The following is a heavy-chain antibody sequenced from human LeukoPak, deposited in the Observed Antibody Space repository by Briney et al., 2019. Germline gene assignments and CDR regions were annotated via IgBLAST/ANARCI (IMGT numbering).Heavy chain of an antibody. CDR3: AREGYYDSSEP. Sequence: GASVKVSCNASGYTFTGYYMHRVRQAPGPGLEWMGWINPNSGGTNYAQKFQGRVTMTRDTSISTAYMELSRLRSDDTAVYYCAREGYYDSSEPWGQGTLVTVSS. V-gene: IGHV1-2*02. CDR2: INPNSGGT. D-gene: IGHD3-22*01. CDR1: GYTFTGYY. J-gene: IGHJ4*02.